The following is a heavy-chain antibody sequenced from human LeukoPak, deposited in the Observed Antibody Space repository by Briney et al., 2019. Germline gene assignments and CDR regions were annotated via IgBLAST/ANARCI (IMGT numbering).Heavy chain of an antibody. V-gene: IGHV3-23*01. J-gene: IGHJ4*02. CDR1: GFTFSSYE. Sequence: HSGGSLRLSCAASGFTFSSYEMNWVRQAPGKGLEWVSAISGSGGSTYYADSVKGRFTISRDNSKNTLYLQMNSLRAEDTAVYYCAKDSSGWHTALDYWGQGTLVTVSS. D-gene: IGHD6-19*01. CDR2: ISGSGGST. CDR3: AKDSSGWHTALDY.